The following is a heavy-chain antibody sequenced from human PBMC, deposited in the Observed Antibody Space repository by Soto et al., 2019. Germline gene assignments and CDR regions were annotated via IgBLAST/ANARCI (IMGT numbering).Heavy chain of an antibody. D-gene: IGHD4-17*01. CDR3: ARVAGDYGDSYYFDY. CDR1: GGSISSYY. V-gene: IGHV4-59*01. CDR2: IYYIGST. Sequence: SETLSLTCTVSGGSISSYYWSWIRQPPGKGLEWIGYIYYIGSTNYNPSLKSRVTISVDTSKNQFSLKLSSVTAADTAVYYCARVAGDYGDSYYFDYWGQGTLVTVSS. J-gene: IGHJ4*02.